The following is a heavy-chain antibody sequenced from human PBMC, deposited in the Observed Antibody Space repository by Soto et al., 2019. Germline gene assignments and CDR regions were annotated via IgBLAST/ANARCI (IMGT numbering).Heavy chain of an antibody. V-gene: IGHV4-59*01. J-gene: IGHJ4*01. CDR1: GGSMRNVY. Sequence: SETLSLTSTVSGGSMRNVYWSWIRQPPGKRLEQIGFFFHSGNAKYNPSLKSRVTISIDTSKSKFSLSLDAVTAADTAVYCCARAHAPTPPFDYWGRGTRVT. D-gene: IGHD2-2*01. CDR2: FFHSGNA. CDR3: ARAHAPTPPFDY.